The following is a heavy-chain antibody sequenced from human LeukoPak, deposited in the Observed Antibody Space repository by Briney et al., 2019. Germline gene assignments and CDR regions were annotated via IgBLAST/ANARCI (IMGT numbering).Heavy chain of an antibody. D-gene: IGHD6-19*01. V-gene: IGHV3-9*03. CDR2: ISWNSGTI. CDR1: GFIFNDYA. J-gene: IGHJ5*01. Sequence: GGSLRLSCAASGFIFNDYAMHWVRQAPGKGLEWVAGISWNSGTIAYADSVKGRFTISRDNANNSLYLQMNSLRPEDMAFYFCAKVAAYSSGWYDSWGQGTLVTVSS. CDR3: AKVAAYSSGWYDS.